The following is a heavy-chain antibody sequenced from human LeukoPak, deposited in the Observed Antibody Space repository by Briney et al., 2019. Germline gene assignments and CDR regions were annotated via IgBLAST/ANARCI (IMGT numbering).Heavy chain of an antibody. D-gene: IGHD6-19*01. CDR1: GFTFSHYA. CDR3: AKGRLRIAVAGDSDY. CDR2: INDGDDGP. Sequence: GGSLRLSCTASGFTFSHYAMIWVRQTPGKGLEWVSAINDGDDGPYYADSVKGRFTISRDNSKNTLYLQMNSLRAEDTAVYYCAKGRLRIAVAGDSDYWGQGTLVTVSS. V-gene: IGHV3-23*01. J-gene: IGHJ4*02.